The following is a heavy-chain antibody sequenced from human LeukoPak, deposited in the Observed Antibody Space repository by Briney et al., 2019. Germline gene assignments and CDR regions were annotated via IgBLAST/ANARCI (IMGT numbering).Heavy chain of an antibody. CDR1: GFTFTSHA. CDR2: ISGDGGTT. V-gene: IGHV3-23*01. J-gene: IGHJ4*02. Sequence: AGGSLRLSCAASGFTFTSHAMNWVRQAPGKGLTWVSGISGDGGTTDYADSVKGRVTIFRDNSKNTLYLQMSSLRAEDTAVYYRAKLFTIFGVAPDYWGQGTLVTVSS. CDR3: AKLFTIFGVAPDY. D-gene: IGHD3-3*01.